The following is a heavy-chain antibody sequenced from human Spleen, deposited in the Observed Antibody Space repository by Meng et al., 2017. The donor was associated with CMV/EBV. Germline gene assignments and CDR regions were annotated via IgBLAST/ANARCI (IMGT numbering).Heavy chain of an antibody. Sequence: SETLSLTCTLSGGSISSNTYFWNWIRQPPGKGLEWIGYIYNSGTTYYNPSLRGRVTITGDTSKNQFSLRLTSVTAADTATYYCAREEPILVGMIFIGGRDVWGQGTTVTVSS. CDR3: AREEPILVGMIFIGGRDV. D-gene: IGHD3/OR15-3a*01. CDR1: GGSISSNTYF. CDR2: IYNSGTT. J-gene: IGHJ6*02. V-gene: IGHV4-39*07.